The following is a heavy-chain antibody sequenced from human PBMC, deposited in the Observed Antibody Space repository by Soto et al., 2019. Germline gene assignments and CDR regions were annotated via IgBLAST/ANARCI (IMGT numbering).Heavy chain of an antibody. J-gene: IGHJ6*02. Sequence: GGSLRLSCAASGFTFSSYAMHWFRQAPGKGLEWVAVISYDGSNKYYADSVKGRFTISRDNSKNTLYLQMNSLRAEDTAVYYCARAGYCSSTSCYHYYGMDVWGQGTTVTVS. CDR3: ARAGYCSSTSCYHYYGMDV. CDR1: GFTFSSYA. D-gene: IGHD2-2*01. CDR2: ISYDGSNK. V-gene: IGHV3-30-3*01.